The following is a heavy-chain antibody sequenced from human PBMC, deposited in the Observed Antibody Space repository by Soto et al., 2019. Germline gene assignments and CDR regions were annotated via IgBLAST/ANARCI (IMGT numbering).Heavy chain of an antibody. CDR2: IYSGGDT. CDR3: ARTTYGSSGYDDT. CDR1: RVTVSNNY. J-gene: IGHJ5*02. D-gene: IGHD3-22*01. V-gene: IGHV3-66*01. Sequence: PGGSLRLSCAVSRVTVSNNYMTWVRQAPGKGLEWVSVIYSGGDTYYADSVKGRFTISRDNSKNTLYLQMNSLRAEDTAVYHCARTTYGSSGYDDTWGQGT.